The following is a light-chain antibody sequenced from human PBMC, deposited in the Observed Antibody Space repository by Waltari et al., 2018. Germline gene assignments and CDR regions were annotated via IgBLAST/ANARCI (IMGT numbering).Light chain of an antibody. V-gene: IGLV3-21*01. CDR3: QVWDSNTDHVV. CDR2: DDS. J-gene: IGLJ2*01. CDR1: NIGVKS. Sequence: SSVLTQPPSVSLAPGKTARITCGGNNIGVKSVHWYQQKPGQAPALVIYDDSDRPSGIAERFSGSNSGNTATLTSSRVEAGDEADYYCQVWDSNTDHVVFGGGTKLTVL.